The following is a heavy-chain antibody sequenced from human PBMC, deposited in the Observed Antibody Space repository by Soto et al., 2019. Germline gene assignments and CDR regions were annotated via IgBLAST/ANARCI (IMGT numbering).Heavy chain of an antibody. Sequence: QVQLVQSGAEVKKPGSSVYVSCKASGGTFSSYSINWVRQAPGQGLEWMGRILPILGAANYAQKFQGRVTIPADTSTNTAYMELSSLRSEDTAVYFCARGADAARPPYYYYMDVWGKGTAVTVS. CDR3: ARGADAARPPYYYYMDV. D-gene: IGHD6-6*01. CDR1: GGTFSSYS. CDR2: ILPILGAA. J-gene: IGHJ6*03. V-gene: IGHV1-69*08.